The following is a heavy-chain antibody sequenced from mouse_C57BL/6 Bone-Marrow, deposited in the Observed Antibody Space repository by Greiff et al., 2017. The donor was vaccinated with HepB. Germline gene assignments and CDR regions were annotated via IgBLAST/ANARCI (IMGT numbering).Heavy chain of an antibody. CDR2: IDPSDSET. D-gene: IGHD2-3*01. J-gene: IGHJ2*01. CDR1: GYTFTSYW. CDR3: ARDDGYYVWDY. V-gene: IGHV1-52*01. Sequence: QVQLQQPGAELVRPGSSVKLSCKASGYTFTSYWMHWVKQRPIQGLEWIGNIDPSDSETHYNQKFKDKATLTVDKSSSTAYMQLSSLTSEDSAVYYCARDDGYYVWDYWGQGTTLTVSS.